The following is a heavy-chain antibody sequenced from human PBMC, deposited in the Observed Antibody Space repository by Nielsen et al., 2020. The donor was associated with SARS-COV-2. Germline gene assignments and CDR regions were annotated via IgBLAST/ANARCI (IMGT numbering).Heavy chain of an antibody. J-gene: IGHJ4*02. CDR3: ARDGSESSYYFDA. CDR2: ISWNSGSI. CDR1: GFTFDDYA. Sequence: SLKISCAASGFTFDDYAMHWVRQAPGKGLEWVSGISWNSGSIGYADSVKGRFTISRDNAENSLYLQMNSLRDEDTAVYFCARDGSESSYYFDAWGQGTLVAVSS. V-gene: IGHV3-9*01. D-gene: IGHD1-26*01.